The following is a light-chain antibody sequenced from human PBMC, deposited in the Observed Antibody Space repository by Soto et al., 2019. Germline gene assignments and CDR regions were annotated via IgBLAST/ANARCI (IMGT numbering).Light chain of an antibody. V-gene: IGKV1-9*01. CDR2: GAS. CDR1: QGISSY. CDR3: QQLNSYPLT. J-gene: IGKJ2*01. Sequence: DIQLTQCPSFLSASVGDRVTITCRASQGISSYLAWYQQKPGKAPKLLIYGASTLQSGVPSRFSGSGSGTEFTLTISSVQPEDHSTYYCQQLNSYPLTFGQGTKLEIK.